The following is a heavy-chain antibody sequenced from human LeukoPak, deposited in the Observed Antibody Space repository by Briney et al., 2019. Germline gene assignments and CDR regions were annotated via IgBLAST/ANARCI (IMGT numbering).Heavy chain of an antibody. J-gene: IGHJ5*02. CDR2: IYYSGST. CDR3: SGTYYDFWSGYRYWFDP. CDR1: GGSISSYY. V-gene: IGHV4-59*01. D-gene: IGHD3-3*01. Sequence: SEALSLTCTVSGGSISSYYWSWIRQPPGKGLEWIGYIYYSGSTNYNPSLKSRVTISVDTSKNQFSLKLSSVTAADTAVYYCSGTYYDFWSGYRYWFDPWGQGTLVTVSP.